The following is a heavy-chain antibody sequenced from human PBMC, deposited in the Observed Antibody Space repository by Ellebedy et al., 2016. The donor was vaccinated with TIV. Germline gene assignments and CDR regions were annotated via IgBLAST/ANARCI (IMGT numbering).Heavy chain of an antibody. CDR1: GFTFSRYG. Sequence: GESLKISCAASGFTFSRYGMHWIRQAPGKGLEWVAVISYHARNIFYADSVRGRFTISRDNSHNTLYLQMNSLRAEDTAVYYCAKAPQWLVRGYYYYGLDVWGQGTTVTVSS. CDR2: ISYHARNI. CDR3: AKAPQWLVRGYYYYGLDV. D-gene: IGHD6-19*01. V-gene: IGHV3-30*18. J-gene: IGHJ6*02.